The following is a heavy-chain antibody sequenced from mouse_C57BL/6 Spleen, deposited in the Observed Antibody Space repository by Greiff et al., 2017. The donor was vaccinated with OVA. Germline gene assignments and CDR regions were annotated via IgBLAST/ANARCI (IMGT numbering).Heavy chain of an antibody. D-gene: IGHD2-3*01. CDR1: GYTFTDYY. CDR3: ARDDGYYRAWFAY. V-gene: IGHV1-26*01. CDR2: INPNNGGT. J-gene: IGHJ3*01. Sequence: EVQLQQSGPELVKPGASVKISCKASGYTFTDYYMNWVKQSHGKSLEWIGDINPNNGGTSYNQKFKGKATLTVDKSSSTAYMELRSLTSEDSAVYYRARDDGYYRAWFAYWGQGTLVTVSA.